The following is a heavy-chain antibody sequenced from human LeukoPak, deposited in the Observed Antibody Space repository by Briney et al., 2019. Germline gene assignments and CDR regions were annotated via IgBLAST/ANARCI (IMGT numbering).Heavy chain of an antibody. CDR1: GITLSNYG. V-gene: IGHV3-23*01. CDR3: ARDGTLVRGVIDY. J-gene: IGHJ4*02. Sequence: GGSLRLSCAVSGITLSNYGMSWVRQAPGKGLEWVAGISDSGGRTNYADSVKGRFTISRDNAKNTLYLQMNSLRAEDTAVYYCARDGTLVRGVIDYWGQGTLVTVSS. CDR2: ISDSGGRT. D-gene: IGHD3-10*01.